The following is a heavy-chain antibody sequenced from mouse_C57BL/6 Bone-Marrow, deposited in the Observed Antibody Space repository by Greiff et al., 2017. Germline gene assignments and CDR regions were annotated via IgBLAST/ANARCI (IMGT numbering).Heavy chain of an antibody. J-gene: IGHJ2*01. CDR1: GFTFSDYY. CDR2: ISNGGGST. CDR3: ARHNGEGNYFDY. Sequence: EVKLVESGGGLVQPGGSLKLSCAASGFTFSDYYMYWVRQTPEKRLEWVAYISNGGGSTYYPDTVKGRFTISRDNAKNTLYLQMSRLKSEDTAMYYCARHNGEGNYFDYWGQGTTLTVSS. V-gene: IGHV5-12*01.